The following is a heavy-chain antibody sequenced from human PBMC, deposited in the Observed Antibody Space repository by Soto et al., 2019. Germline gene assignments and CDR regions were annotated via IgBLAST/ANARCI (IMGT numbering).Heavy chain of an antibody. CDR1: GGTFSSYA. D-gene: IGHD3-10*01. V-gene: IGHV1-69*13. J-gene: IGHJ4*02. CDR3: ARGAVGSGTDGFFDY. Sequence: SVKVSCKASGGTFSSYAISWVRQAPGQGLEWMGGIIPIFGTANYAQKFQGRVTITADESTSTAYMELSSLRSEDTAVYYCARGAVGSGTDGFFDYWGQGTLVTVSS. CDR2: IIPIFGTA.